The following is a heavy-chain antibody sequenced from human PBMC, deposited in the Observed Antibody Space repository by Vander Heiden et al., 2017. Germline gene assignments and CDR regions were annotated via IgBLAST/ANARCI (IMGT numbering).Heavy chain of an antibody. CDR3: AKYSSSPYYYYGMDV. Sequence: EVQLLESGGGLVQPGGSLRLSCAASGFPFSRYAMSWVRQAPGKGLEWVSAISGSGGSTYYADSVKGRFTISRDNSKNTLYLQMNSLRAEDTAVYYCAKYSSSPYYYYGMDVWGQGTTVTVSS. CDR2: ISGSGGST. CDR1: GFPFSRYA. J-gene: IGHJ6*02. V-gene: IGHV3-23*01. D-gene: IGHD6-6*01.